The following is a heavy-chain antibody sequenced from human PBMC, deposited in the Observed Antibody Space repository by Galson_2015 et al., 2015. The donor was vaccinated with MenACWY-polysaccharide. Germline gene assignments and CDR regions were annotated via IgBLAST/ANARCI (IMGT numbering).Heavy chain of an antibody. CDR3: ARVIGGYCSGRTCSAAFDI. CDR2: IFPGDSTA. V-gene: IGHV5-51*03. CDR1: GYTFTDYW. J-gene: IGHJ3*02. D-gene: IGHD2-15*01. Sequence: QSGAEVKKPGESLWISCQISGYTFTDYWIGWVRQMPGKGLEWMGIIFPGDSTAKYSPSFQGQVSMSADTSLTSASLPWSSLKASDTAMYYCARVIGGYCSGRTCSAAFDIWGQGTVVIVSS.